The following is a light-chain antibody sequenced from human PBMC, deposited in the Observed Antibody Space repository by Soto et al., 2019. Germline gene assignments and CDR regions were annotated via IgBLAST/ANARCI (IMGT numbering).Light chain of an antibody. CDR1: QSVGSN. CDR3: QDYSVWPLVS. J-gene: IGKJ4*01. CDR2: GAS. Sequence: EVVLTQSPATLSVSPGAGATLSCRASQSVGSNLAWYQQKPGQTPRVLIYGASTRAIAIPARFSGSGFGTEFTFTISSLQSEDFGVYYCQDYSVWPLVSFGGGTKVEIK. V-gene: IGKV3-15*01.